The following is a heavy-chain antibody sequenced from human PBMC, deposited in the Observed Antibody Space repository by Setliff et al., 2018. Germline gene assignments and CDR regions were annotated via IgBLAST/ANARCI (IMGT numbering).Heavy chain of an antibody. V-gene: IGHV1-3*03. CDR2: IIPDNGKT. CDR1: GYTFTTYA. CDR3: VRGYCDGIGCPAPLYYFDS. Sequence: ASVKVSCKSSGYTFTTYAMHWLRQAPGQRLEWMGWIIPDNGKTEYSEEFQDRVTFTTDTSATTAYMDLRSLRSDDMAVYYCVRGYCDGIGCPAPLYYFDSWGQGTLVTVSS. J-gene: IGHJ4*02. D-gene: IGHD2-21*01.